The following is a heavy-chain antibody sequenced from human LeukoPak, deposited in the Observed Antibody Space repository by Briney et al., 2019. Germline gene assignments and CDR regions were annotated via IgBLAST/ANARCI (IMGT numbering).Heavy chain of an antibody. CDR2: IYYSGST. Sequence: SETLSLTCTVSGGSISSYYWSWIRQPPGKGLEWIGYIYYSGSTNYNPSLKSRVTISVDTSKNQFSLKLSSVTAADTAVYYCARASGGIDYWGQGTLVTVSS. D-gene: IGHD2-15*01. CDR3: ARASGGIDY. CDR1: GGSISSYY. J-gene: IGHJ4*02. V-gene: IGHV4-59*12.